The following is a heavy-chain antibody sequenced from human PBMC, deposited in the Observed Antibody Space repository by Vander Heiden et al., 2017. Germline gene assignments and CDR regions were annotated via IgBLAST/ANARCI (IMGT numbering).Heavy chain of an antibody. V-gene: IGHV3-33*01. CDR1: GFTFNNYG. CDR2: IWNDGSNR. Sequence: QVQLVESGGGVVQPGRSLRLSCAASGFTFNNYGMHWVRQAPGKGLEWVAVIWNDGSNRYYADSVKGRFTISRDNSKNTLYLQMNSLRAEDTAVYYCARDGDMVVVPAPGMDVWGQGTTVTVSS. J-gene: IGHJ6*02. CDR3: ARDGDMVVVPAPGMDV. D-gene: IGHD2-2*01.